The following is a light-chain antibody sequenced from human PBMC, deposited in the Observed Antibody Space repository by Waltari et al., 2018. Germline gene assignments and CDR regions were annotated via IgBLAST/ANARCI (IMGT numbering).Light chain of an antibody. CDR2: GTS. CDR1: HSVNSAY. Sequence: EIELTQSPGTLSLSPGDRATLSCRASHSVNSAYLAWYQPKRGQAPRLLIYGTSTRATGISERFSGSGSGTDFILTISRLEPEDFAIYYCHQYHNSPQTFGQGTKVEI. CDR3: HQYHNSPQT. V-gene: IGKV3-20*01. J-gene: IGKJ1*01.